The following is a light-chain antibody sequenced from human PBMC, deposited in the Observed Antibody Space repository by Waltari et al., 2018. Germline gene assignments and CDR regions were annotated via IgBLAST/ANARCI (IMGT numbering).Light chain of an antibody. J-gene: IGLJ2*01. CDR1: NIHRRR. Sequence: SYVLTQPPSVSVAPGATATIPCGANNIHRRRVPRYKQRPGQAPFLVIYNAVDRPPGIPERFSGSNSGNTATRTISRVEAGDEAHFYCQVWDGRSDHVAFGGGTKLTVL. V-gene: IGLV3-21*04. CDR3: QVWDGRSDHVA. CDR2: NAV.